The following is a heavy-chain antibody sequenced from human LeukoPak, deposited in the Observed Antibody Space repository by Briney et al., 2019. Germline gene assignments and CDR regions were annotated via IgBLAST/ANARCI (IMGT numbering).Heavy chain of an antibody. Sequence: GGSLRLSCAASGFTFSSYGMHWVRQAPGKGLEWVAVISYDGSNKYYADSVKGRFTISRDNSKNTLYLQMNSLRAEDTAVYFCARPHYYYGSGGGAFDLWGQGTMVTVSS. V-gene: IGHV3-30*19. CDR1: GFTFSSYG. CDR3: ARPHYYYGSGGGAFDL. CDR2: ISYDGSNK. D-gene: IGHD3-10*01. J-gene: IGHJ3*01.